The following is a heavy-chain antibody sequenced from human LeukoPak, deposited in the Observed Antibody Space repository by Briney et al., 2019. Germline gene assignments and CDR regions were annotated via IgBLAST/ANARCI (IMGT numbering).Heavy chain of an antibody. J-gene: IGHJ4*02. D-gene: IGHD1-7*01. CDR2: IYYSGST. V-gene: IGHV4-39*07. Sequence: KPSETLSLTCTVSGGSISSSSYYWGWIRQPPGKGLEWIGSIYYSGSTYYNPSLKSRVTISVDTSKNQFSLKLSSVTAADTAVYYCARDRGWNSGQLDYWGQGTLVTVSS. CDR3: ARDRGWNSGQLDY. CDR1: GGSISSSSYY.